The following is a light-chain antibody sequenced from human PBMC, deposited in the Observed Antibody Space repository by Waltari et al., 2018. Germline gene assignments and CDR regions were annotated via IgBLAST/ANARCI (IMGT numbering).Light chain of an antibody. CDR1: ESVITTY. CDR3: EQYGSSPRT. V-gene: IGKV3-20*01. CDR2: DVS. J-gene: IGKJ1*01. Sequence: DIVLTQSPGTLSLSPGERATLSCRARESVITTYLPWYQQKPGQAPRLVIYDVSSRATGIPDRFSGTGSGTDFTLTISRLEPEDFALYYCEQYGSSPRTFGQGTKVELK.